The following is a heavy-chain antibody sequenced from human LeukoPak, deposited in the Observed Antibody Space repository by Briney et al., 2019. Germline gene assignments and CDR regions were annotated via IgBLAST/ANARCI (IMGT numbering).Heavy chain of an antibody. CDR2: IIPIFGTA. V-gene: IGHV1-69*01. Sequence: SVKVSCKASGGTFSSYAISWVRQAPGQGLEWMGGIIPIFGTAKYAQKFQGRVTITADESTSTAYMELSSLRSEDTAVYYCARDSSSIAAAGVFQHWGQGTLVTVSS. CDR3: ARDSSSIAAAGVFQH. CDR1: GGTFSSYA. D-gene: IGHD6-13*01. J-gene: IGHJ1*01.